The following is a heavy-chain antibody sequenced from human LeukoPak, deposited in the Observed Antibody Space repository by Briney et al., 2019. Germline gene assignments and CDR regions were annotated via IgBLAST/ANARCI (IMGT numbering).Heavy chain of an antibody. D-gene: IGHD5-18*01. J-gene: IGHJ3*02. CDR2: IWPDGSIK. CDR3: ARGASQVLDTANAFDI. CDR1: GFTFSSHG. V-gene: IGHV3-33*01. Sequence: GGSLRLSCAASGFTFSSHGMHWVRQAPGKGLEWVAVIWPDGSIKYYAESAKGRFTISRDNSKSTLYLQMNSLRAEDTAVYYCARGASQVLDTANAFDIWGQGTMVTVSS.